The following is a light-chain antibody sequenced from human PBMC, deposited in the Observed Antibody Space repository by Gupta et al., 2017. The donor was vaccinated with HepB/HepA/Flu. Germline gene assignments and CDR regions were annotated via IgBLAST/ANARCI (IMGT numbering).Light chain of an antibody. V-gene: IGKV3-20*01. J-gene: IGKJ2*01. CDR3: QQYGASPPRYT. CDR2: GAS. Sequence: ELVLTQSPGTLSLSPGERATLSCRASQSGSRAYVAWYQQKPGQAPRLLIYGASSRATGIPDRFSGSGSGTDFTLTINRLEPEDFALYYCQQYGASPPRYTFGQGTKLEIK. CDR1: QSGSRAY.